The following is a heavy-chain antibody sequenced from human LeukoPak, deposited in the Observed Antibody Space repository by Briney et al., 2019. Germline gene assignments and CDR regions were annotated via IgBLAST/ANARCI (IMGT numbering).Heavy chain of an antibody. CDR2: FYASGSTNHTPPSGST. Sequence: PSETLSLTCTVSGGSITNYYWSWIRQPAGKGLEWIGRFYASGSTNHTPPSGSTNYNPSLKSRVTMSVDPSKNQFSLKLNSVAAADGALYYCARALDSSGYYYAYWGQGTLATVSS. CDR3: ARALDSSGYYYAY. CDR1: GGSITNYY. J-gene: IGHJ4*02. D-gene: IGHD3-22*01. V-gene: IGHV4-4*07.